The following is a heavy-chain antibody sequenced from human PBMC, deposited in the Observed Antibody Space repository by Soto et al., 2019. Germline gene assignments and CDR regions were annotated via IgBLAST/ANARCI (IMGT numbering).Heavy chain of an antibody. J-gene: IGHJ3*02. CDR3: AKHQLHQNAFDI. D-gene: IGHD1-1*01. CDR2: ISGSGGST. Sequence: EVQLLESGGGLVQPGGSLRLSCAASGFTFSSYAMSWVRQAPGKGLEWVSAISGSGGSTYYADSVKGRFTISRDNSKNTLYLQMNSLRAEDMAVYYCAKHQLHQNAFDIWGQGTMVTVSS. V-gene: IGHV3-23*01. CDR1: GFTFSSYA.